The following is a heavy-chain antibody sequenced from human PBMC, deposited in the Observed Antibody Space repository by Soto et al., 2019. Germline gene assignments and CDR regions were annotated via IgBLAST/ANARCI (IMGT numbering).Heavy chain of an antibody. J-gene: IGHJ5*02. CDR2: IYHSGST. Sequence: PSETLSLTCAVSGYSISSGYYWGWIRQPPGKGLEWIGSIYHSGSTYYNPSLKSRVTISVDTSKNQFSLKLSSVTAADTAVYYCARGSSRWELLPWFDPWGQGTLVT. CDR1: GYSISSGYY. CDR3: ARGSSRWELLPWFDP. V-gene: IGHV4-38-2*01. D-gene: IGHD1-26*01.